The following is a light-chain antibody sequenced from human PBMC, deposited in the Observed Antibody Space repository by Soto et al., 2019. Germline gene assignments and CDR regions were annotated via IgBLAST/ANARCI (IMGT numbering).Light chain of an antibody. CDR2: LAS. J-gene: IGKJ4*01. CDR1: QVISKY. CDR3: QYLNSFPLT. Sequence: IQLTQSPSSLSASVGDRVTITCRASQVISKYLAWYQQKPGTAPKLLIYLASTLQVGVPSSFSGSGSVTDFSLTISSLQPEDVATYYCQYLNSFPLTFGGGTKVEIK. V-gene: IGKV1-9*01.